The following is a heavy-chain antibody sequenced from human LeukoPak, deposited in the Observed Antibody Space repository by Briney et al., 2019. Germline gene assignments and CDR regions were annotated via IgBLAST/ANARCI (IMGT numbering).Heavy chain of an antibody. CDR2: IKQDGGAP. CDR3: ARDFSASGGLDV. CDR1: GFIFTGYW. J-gene: IGHJ6*02. Sequence: GVSLRLSCAASGFIFTGYWMNWVRQAPGKGLEWVANIKQDGGAPSYVDSVRGRFTISRDNAKDSLYLQMNSLRSEDTAVYYCARDFSASGGLDVWGQGTTVSVSS. D-gene: IGHD1-26*01. V-gene: IGHV3-7*04.